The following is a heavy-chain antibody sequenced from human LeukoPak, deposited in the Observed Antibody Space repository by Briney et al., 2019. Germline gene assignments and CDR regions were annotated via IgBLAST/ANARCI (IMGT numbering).Heavy chain of an antibody. CDR3: AVRFDY. CDR1: GFTFSNYG. V-gene: IGHV3-23*01. J-gene: IGHJ4*02. Sequence: LPGGSLRLSCAASGFTFSNYGMNWVRQAPGKGLEWVSEISGSGTTTYYADSVKGRFTISRDNTKNSLYLQMNSLRAEDTAVYYCAVRFDYWGQGILVTVSS. D-gene: IGHD3-16*02. CDR2: ISGSGTTT.